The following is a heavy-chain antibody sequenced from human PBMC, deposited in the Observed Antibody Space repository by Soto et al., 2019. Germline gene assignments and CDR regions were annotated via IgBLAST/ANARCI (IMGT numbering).Heavy chain of an antibody. J-gene: IGHJ5*02. Sequence: SETLSLTCTVSGGSVSSGSYYWSWIRQPPGKGLEWIGYIYYTGSTNYNPSLKSRVSISIDTSKNQFSLKLSSVTAADTAVYYCAREYSSGWAKWFDPWGQGTLVTVPQ. CDR2: IYYTGST. CDR1: GGSVSSGSYY. V-gene: IGHV4-61*01. D-gene: IGHD6-19*01. CDR3: AREYSSGWAKWFDP.